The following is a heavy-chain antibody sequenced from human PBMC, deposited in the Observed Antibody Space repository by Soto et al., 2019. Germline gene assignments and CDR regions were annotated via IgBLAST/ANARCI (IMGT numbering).Heavy chain of an antibody. V-gene: IGHV3-33*01. J-gene: IGHJ4*02. CDR2: IWYDGINK. CDR1: GFSFSSFG. D-gene: IGHD3-3*02. CDR3: AREGRAFFDY. Sequence: QVQLVESGGGVVQPGRSLRLSCAASGFSFSSFGMHWVRQAPGKGLEWVAMIWYDGINKYYVDSVKGRFTISRDNSESTLCLQMDSLRAEDTAVYYCAREGRAFFDYWGQGTLVTVSS.